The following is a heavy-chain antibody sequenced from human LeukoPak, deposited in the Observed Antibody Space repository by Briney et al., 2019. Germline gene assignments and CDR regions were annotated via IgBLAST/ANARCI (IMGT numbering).Heavy chain of an antibody. V-gene: IGHV4-4*09. CDR3: ARQVSSSTYYFDY. CDR2: IYTSGST. CDR1: GGSISSYY. D-gene: IGHD6-6*01. Sequence: SETLSLTCTVSGGSISSYYWSWIRQPPGKGLEWIGYIYTSGSTSYNPSLKSRVTISVDTSKNQFSLKLSSVTAADTAVYYCARQVSSSTYYFDYWGQGTLVTVSS. J-gene: IGHJ4*02.